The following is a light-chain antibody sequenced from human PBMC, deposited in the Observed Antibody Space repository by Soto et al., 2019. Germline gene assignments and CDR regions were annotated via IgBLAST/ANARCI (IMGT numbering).Light chain of an antibody. CDR2: EVN. Sequence: QSALTQPPSASGSPGQSVTISCTGTSSDVGGYNYVSWYQQYPGKVPKLMVYEVNKRPSGVPDRFSGSKSGNTASLTVSGLPDEDAADYYCTSYAGGNNVFGTGTKVTVL. J-gene: IGLJ1*01. CDR1: SSDVGGYNY. CDR3: TSYAGGNNV. V-gene: IGLV2-8*01.